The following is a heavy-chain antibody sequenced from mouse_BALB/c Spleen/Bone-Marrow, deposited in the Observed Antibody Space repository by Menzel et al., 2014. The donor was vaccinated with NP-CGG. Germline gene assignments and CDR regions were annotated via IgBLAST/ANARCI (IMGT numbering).Heavy chain of an antibody. V-gene: IGHV1-4*01. CDR2: INPSSGYT. Sequence: VQLQQSGAELARPGASVKMSCKASGYTFTSYTMHWVKQRPGQGLEWIGYINPSSGYTNYNQKFKDKATLTADKSSSTAYVQLSSLTSEDSAVYYCAYGNYGYAMGYWGQGTSVTVSS. D-gene: IGHD2-10*02. J-gene: IGHJ4*01. CDR1: GYTFTSYT. CDR3: AYGNYGYAMGY.